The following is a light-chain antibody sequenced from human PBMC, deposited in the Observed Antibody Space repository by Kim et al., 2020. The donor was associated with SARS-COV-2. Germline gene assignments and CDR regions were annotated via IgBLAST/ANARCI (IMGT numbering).Light chain of an antibody. CDR1: QDISVF. Sequence: DIQMTQSPSSLSASVGDRVTITCQASQDISVFLNWYQQKPGKAPKLLIYDTSNLETGVPSRFSGGGSGTHFTFTISSLLPEDVATYYCQHYHNLPFTFGPGTKVDIK. J-gene: IGKJ3*01. CDR2: DTS. V-gene: IGKV1-33*01. CDR3: QHYHNLPFT.